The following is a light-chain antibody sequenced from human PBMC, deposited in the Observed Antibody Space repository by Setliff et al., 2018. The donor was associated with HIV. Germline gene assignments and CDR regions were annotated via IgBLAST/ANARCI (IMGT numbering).Light chain of an antibody. V-gene: IGLV2-11*01. Sequence: QSALTQPRSVSGSPGHSVTISCTGTGSDVGAYEYVSWYQQHPGKAPKLMTYEVSKRPSGVPDRFSGSKSGNTASLTVSGLQPEDEADYYCSSYTGSTVIFGGGTKVTVL. CDR2: EVS. J-gene: IGLJ2*01. CDR1: GSDVGAYEY. CDR3: SSYTGSTVI.